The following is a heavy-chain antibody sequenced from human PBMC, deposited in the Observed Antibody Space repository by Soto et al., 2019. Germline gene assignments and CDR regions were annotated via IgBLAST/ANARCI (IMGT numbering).Heavy chain of an antibody. J-gene: IGHJ4*02. CDR1: GFTFSSYW. D-gene: IGHD2-15*01. V-gene: IGHV3-74*01. CDR3: VRASVVVEAATREDY. Sequence: EVQLVESGGGLVQPGGSLRLSCAASGFTFSSYWMHWVRQAPGKGLVWVSRINSDGSSTSYADSVKGRFTISRDNAKNTLYLQMKSLRDEDTAVYYCVRASVVVEAATREDYWGQGTLVTVSS. CDR2: INSDGSST.